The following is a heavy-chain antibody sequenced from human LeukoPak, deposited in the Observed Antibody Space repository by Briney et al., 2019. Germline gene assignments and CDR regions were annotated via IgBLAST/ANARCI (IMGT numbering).Heavy chain of an antibody. CDR1: GFSFSVYW. CDR2: ISWNSGSI. J-gene: IGHJ4*02. V-gene: IGHV3-9*01. D-gene: IGHD3-10*01. CDR3: AKQAALGWFGAAFDY. Sequence: GGSLRLSCAASGFSFSVYWVHWVRQAPGKGLEWVSGISWNSGSIGYADSVKGRFTISRDNAKNSLYLQMNSLRAEDTALYYCAKQAALGWFGAAFDYWGQGTLVTVSS.